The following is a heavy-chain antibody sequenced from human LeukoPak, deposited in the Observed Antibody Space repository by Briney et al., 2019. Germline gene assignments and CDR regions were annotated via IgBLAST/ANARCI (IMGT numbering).Heavy chain of an antibody. V-gene: IGHV3-7*01. Sequence: GGSLRRSCVASGFTFSNYWMSWVRQAPGKGLECVANIKEDGSEKYYVDSVKGRFTISRDNAKNSLYLQMNSLRAEDTAVYYCARQGDDYWGHGTLATVSS. CDR3: ARQGDDY. D-gene: IGHD3-16*01. J-gene: IGHJ4*01. CDR1: GFTFSNYW. CDR2: IKEDGSEK.